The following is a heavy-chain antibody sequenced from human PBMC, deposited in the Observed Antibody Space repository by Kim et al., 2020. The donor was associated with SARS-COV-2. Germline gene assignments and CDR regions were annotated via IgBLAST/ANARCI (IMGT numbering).Heavy chain of an antibody. CDR3: AKVELGYSSSSSAMYIDY. V-gene: IGHV3-23*03. CDR1: GFTFSSYA. CDR2: IYSGGSST. J-gene: IGHJ4*02. Sequence: GGSLRLSCAASGFTFSSYAMSWVRQAPGKGLEWVSVIYSGGSSTYYADSVKGRFTISRDNSKNTLYLQMNSLRAEDTAVYYCAKVELGYSSSSSAMYIDYWGQGTLVTVSS. D-gene: IGHD6-6*01.